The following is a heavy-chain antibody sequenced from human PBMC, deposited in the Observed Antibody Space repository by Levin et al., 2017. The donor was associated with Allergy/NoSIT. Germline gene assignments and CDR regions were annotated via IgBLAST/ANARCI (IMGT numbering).Heavy chain of an antibody. CDR2: IGGSGGSI. Sequence: AGESLKISCAGSGFPFSDYYMSWIRQAPGKGLEWVSYIGGSGGSIYYADSVKGRFTISRDNAKNSLYLQMNSLRAEDTAVYYCARLGYCSTTSCKGDWFDPWGQGTLVTVSS. V-gene: IGHV3-11*01. J-gene: IGHJ5*02. CDR1: GFPFSDYY. D-gene: IGHD2-2*01. CDR3: ARLGYCSTTSCKGDWFDP.